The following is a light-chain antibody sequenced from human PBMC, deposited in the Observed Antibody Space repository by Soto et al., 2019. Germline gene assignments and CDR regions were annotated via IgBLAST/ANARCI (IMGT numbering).Light chain of an antibody. CDR2: AAS. J-gene: IGKJ4*01. CDR1: QIITSY. CDR3: QQTYSTPPLT. V-gene: IGKV1-39*01. Sequence: DIQMTQSPSSPSASVGDRVTITCRASQIITSYLNWYQQKPGKAPELLIYAASSLRSGVPSRFSGSGSGTDFTLTISSLQPEDFATYYCQQTYSTPPLTFGGGTKVEIK.